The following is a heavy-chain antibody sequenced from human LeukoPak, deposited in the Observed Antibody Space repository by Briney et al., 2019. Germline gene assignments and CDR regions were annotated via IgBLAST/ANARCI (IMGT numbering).Heavy chain of an antibody. Sequence: SETLSLTCAVYGGSFSGYYWSWIRQPPGKGLEWIGEINHSGSTNYNPSLKSRVTISVDTSKNQFSLKLSSVTAADTAVYYCARQPMVRRPGGFDPWGQGTLVTVSS. D-gene: IGHD3-10*01. V-gene: IGHV4-34*01. J-gene: IGHJ5*02. CDR1: GGSFSGYY. CDR3: ARQPMVRRPGGFDP. CDR2: INHSGST.